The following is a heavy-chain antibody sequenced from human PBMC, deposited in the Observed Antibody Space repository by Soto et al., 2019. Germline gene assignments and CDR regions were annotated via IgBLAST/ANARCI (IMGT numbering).Heavy chain of an antibody. V-gene: IGHV4-30-4*01. CDR3: AREVDGGDRDYYGLDV. D-gene: IGHD2-21*02. J-gene: IGHJ6*02. Sequence: SDTLSLTWTVLGGSISYEYYHWTWIRQSPGKGLEWIGYIHYSGSIIYNPSFKSRVTISVDTSKNQFSLQLSSVTAADTAVYFCAREVDGGDRDYYGLDVWGQGTTVTVSS. CDR2: IHYSGSI. CDR1: GGSISYEYYH.